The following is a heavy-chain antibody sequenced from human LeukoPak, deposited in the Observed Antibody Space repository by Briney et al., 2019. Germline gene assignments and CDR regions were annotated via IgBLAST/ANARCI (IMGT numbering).Heavy chain of an antibody. J-gene: IGHJ4*02. CDR1: GYTFTSYD. CDR2: MNPNSGNT. CDR3: ATGVLFVH. Sequence: GASVKVSCKASGYTFTSYDINWVRQATGQGLEWMGWMNPNSGNTGYAQKFQGRVTMTEDTSTDSAYLELGSLTSDDTAVYYCATGVLFVHWGQGTLVTVSS. D-gene: IGHD2-8*01. V-gene: IGHV1-8*01.